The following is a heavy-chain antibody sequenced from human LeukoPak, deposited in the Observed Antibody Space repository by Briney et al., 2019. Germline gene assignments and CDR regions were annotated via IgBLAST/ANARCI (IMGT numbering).Heavy chain of an antibody. Sequence: GGSLRLSCAASGFTFSSYWMIWVSQAPGKGLEWVANINQDGSARYSVDSVKGRFTISRDNAKNSLYLQMNSLRAEDTAVYYCASKQGDYWGQGTLVTVSS. J-gene: IGHJ4*02. CDR2: INQDGSAR. CDR3: ASKQGDY. V-gene: IGHV3-7*01. CDR1: GFTFSSYW.